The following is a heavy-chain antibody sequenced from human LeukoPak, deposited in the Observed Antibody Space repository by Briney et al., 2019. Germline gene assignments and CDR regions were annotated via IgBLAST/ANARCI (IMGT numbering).Heavy chain of an antibody. Sequence: PGGSPRLSCAASGFTFSTYSMNWVRQAPGKGLEWVSSISGTGTYIYYADSVKGRVTVSRDNAQNSLYLQMNSLRAEDTAIYYCARGQSYGWFDPWGQGTLVTVSS. CDR3: ARGQSYGWFDP. V-gene: IGHV3-21*01. D-gene: IGHD5-18*01. CDR2: ISGTGTYI. J-gene: IGHJ5*02. CDR1: GFTFSTYS.